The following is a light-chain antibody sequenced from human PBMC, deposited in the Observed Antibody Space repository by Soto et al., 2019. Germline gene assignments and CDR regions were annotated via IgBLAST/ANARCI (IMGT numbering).Light chain of an antibody. J-gene: IGLJ3*02. Sequence: QSVLTQPASVSGSPGQSITISCTGTSSDIGGYNYVSWYQQHPGKAPKLMIYDVNNRPSGVSNRFSGSKSGNTASLTISGLQAEDEADYYCSSYTSTSTLGVFGGGTKLTV. CDR1: SSDIGGYNY. V-gene: IGLV2-14*01. CDR3: SSYTSTSTLGV. CDR2: DVN.